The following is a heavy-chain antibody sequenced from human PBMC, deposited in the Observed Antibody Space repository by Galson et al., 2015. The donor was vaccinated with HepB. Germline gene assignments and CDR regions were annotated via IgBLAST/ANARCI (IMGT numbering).Heavy chain of an antibody. CDR3: ARDRTNYYDSSGYSDAFDI. CDR2: IIPIFGTA. D-gene: IGHD3-22*01. CDR1: GGTFSSYA. Sequence: SVKVSCKASGGTFSSYAISWVRQAPGQGLEWMGGIIPIFGTANYAQKFQGRVTITADESTSTAYMELSSLRSEDTAVYYCARDRTNYYDSSGYSDAFDIWGQGTMVTVSS. J-gene: IGHJ3*02. V-gene: IGHV1-69*13.